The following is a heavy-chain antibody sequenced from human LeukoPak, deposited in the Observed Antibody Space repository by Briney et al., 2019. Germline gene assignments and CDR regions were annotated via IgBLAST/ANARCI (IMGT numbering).Heavy chain of an antibody. J-gene: IGHJ4*02. CDR1: DGSISNGGYY. D-gene: IGHD3-22*01. Sequence: SETLSLTCTVSDGSISNGGYYWRWTRQHPGKGLEWIGYIYYSGSTYYNPSLKSRVTISLDTSKNQFSLRLSCVAAADTGVYYCARAPYYYDSSGLGAIDYWSQGTLVTVSS. CDR3: ARAPYYYDSSGLGAIDY. CDR2: IYYSGST. V-gene: IGHV4-31*03.